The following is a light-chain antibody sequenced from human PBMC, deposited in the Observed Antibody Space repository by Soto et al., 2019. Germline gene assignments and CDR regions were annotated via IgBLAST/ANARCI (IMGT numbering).Light chain of an antibody. CDR3: QQYYDYPPLI. CDR1: RNINRK. Sequence: EIVMTQSPATQSVSPGERATLSCRASRNINRKLAWYQHKPGQSPRLLISGASTRATGIPTRFSCSVSGTEFTLTISSLQSEDFAVYYCQQYYDYPPLIFGGGTKVEIK. CDR2: GAS. V-gene: IGKV3-15*01. J-gene: IGKJ4*01.